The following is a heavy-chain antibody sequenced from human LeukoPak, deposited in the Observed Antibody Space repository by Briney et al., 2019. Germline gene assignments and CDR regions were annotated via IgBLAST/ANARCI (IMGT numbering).Heavy chain of an antibody. D-gene: IGHD5-18*01. CDR3: AGDSYGYDY. Sequence: SETLSLTCTVCGDSITNYYWNWIRQPPGKGLEWIGYIYYSGTTDYNPSLKSRVTISIDTSKNQFSLKLSSVTPADTAVYYCAGDSYGYDYWGQGTLVTVSS. V-gene: IGHV4-59*01. CDR1: GDSITNYY. CDR2: IYYSGTT. J-gene: IGHJ4*02.